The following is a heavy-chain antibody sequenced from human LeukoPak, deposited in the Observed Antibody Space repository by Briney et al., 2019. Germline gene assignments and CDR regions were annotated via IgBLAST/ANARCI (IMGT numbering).Heavy chain of an antibody. CDR2: ISSSSSYI. CDR1: GFTLSNYN. CDR3: ARNLGGYYYDSHR. V-gene: IGHV3-21*01. Sequence: GGSLRLSCAASGFTLSNYNMNWVRQTPGKGLEWVSSISSSSSYIYYADSVKGRFTISRDNAKNSLYLQMNSLRAEDTAVYYCARNLGGYYYDSHRWGQGTLVTASS. J-gene: IGHJ4*02. D-gene: IGHD3-22*01.